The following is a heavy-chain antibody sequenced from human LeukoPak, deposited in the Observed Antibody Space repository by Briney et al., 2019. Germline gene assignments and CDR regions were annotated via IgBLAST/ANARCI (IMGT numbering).Heavy chain of an antibody. CDR1: GFTFSTYS. CDR3: AKKSPDSSGNPAYD. Sequence: GGSLRLSCAASGFTFSTYSMSWVRQAPGKGLEWVSVISRSGTETYHADSVRGRFTISRDNAKNTLYLQMNSLRAEDTAVYYCAKKSPDSSGNPAYDWGQGTLVTVSS. CDR2: ISRSGTET. V-gene: IGHV3-23*01. J-gene: IGHJ4*02. D-gene: IGHD4-23*01.